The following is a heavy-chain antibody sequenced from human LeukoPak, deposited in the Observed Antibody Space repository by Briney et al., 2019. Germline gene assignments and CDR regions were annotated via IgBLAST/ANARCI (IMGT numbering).Heavy chain of an antibody. J-gene: IGHJ5*02. Sequence: PSETLSLTCAASGYYIRSGYLWGWIRQSPGKGLEWLGSIYYSGTTYYNPSLKSRVTLTVDTSKNHFSLKLSSVTAADTAVYYCASANFSPFYDFWSGYNGFSKWFDPWGQGTLVTVSS. CDR2: IYYSGTT. CDR1: GYYIRSGYL. V-gene: IGHV4-38-2*01. CDR3: ASANFSPFYDFWSGYNGFSKWFDP. D-gene: IGHD3-3*01.